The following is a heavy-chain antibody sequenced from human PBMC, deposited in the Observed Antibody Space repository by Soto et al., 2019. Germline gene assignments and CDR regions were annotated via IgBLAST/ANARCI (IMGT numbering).Heavy chain of an antibody. CDR1: GFSFSTSW. CDR2: ISIDGSST. CDR3: TRDSALVAHGDLDYMDV. J-gene: IGHJ6*03. Sequence: GGSLRLSCAASGFSFSTSWMHWVRQVPGKGLLWVSRISIDGSSTNYADSVRGRLTISRDNAKNTLYLQMNNLSVDDTAIYYCTRDSALVAHGDLDYMDVWGKGTTVTVSS. D-gene: IGHD3-10*01. V-gene: IGHV3-74*01.